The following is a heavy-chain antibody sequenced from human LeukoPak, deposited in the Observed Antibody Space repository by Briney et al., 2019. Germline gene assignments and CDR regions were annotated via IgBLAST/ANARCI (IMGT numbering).Heavy chain of an antibody. V-gene: IGHV4-4*07. Sequence: SETLSLTCTVSGGSITGYYWSWIRQPAGKGLEWIGRIYSSGSTNYNPSLKSRVTVSLDTSKNQFSLKVTSVTAADTAVYFCARERYNWNPYYYYYMDVWGKGTTVTVSS. D-gene: IGHD1-1*01. CDR2: IYSSGST. CDR1: GGSITGYY. CDR3: ARERYNWNPYYYYYMDV. J-gene: IGHJ6*03.